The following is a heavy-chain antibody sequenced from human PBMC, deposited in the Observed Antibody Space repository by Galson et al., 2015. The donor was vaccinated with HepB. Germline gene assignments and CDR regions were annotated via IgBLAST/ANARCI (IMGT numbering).Heavy chain of an antibody. CDR1: GFTFSSSA. CDR2: IVVGSGDT. J-gene: IGHJ3*02. D-gene: IGHD2-21*01. CDR3: AADRYCGGNCYSSDAFDI. Sequence: SVKVSCKASGFTFSSSAVQWVRQTRGQRLEWIGWIVVGSGDTNSAQKFQERVTITRDMSTSTAYMELRSLRSEDTAVYYCAADRYCGGNCYSSDAFDIWGQGTMVTVSS. V-gene: IGHV1-58*01.